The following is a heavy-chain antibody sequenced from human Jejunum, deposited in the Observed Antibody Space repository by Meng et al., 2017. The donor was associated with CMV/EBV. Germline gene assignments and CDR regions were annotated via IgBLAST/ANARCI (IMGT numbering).Heavy chain of an antibody. D-gene: IGHD4-17*01. CDR1: GGSISSSSYY. V-gene: IGHV4-31*02. J-gene: IGHJ4*02. CDR2: IYYSGST. Sequence: VSGGSISSSSYYWSWIRQHPGKGLEWIGYIYYSGSTYYTPSLKSRVSISVDTSKNQFSLKVRSVTAADTAVYYCVRDPKGYGYYFDYWGQGTLVTVSS. CDR3: VRDPKGYGYYFDY.